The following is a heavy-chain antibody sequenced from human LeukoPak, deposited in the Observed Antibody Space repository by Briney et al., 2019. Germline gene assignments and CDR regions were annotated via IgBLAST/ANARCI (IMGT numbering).Heavy chain of an antibody. CDR1: GFTFDDYA. CDR2: ISWNSGSI. J-gene: IGHJ4*02. CDR3: APLGELIDY. V-gene: IGHV3-9*01. D-gene: IGHD3-10*01. Sequence: PGRSLRLSCAASGFTFDDYAMHWVRQAPGKGLEWVSGISWNSGSIGYADSVKGRFTTSRDNAKNSLYLQMNSLRAEDTALYYCAPLGELIDYWGQGTLVTVSS.